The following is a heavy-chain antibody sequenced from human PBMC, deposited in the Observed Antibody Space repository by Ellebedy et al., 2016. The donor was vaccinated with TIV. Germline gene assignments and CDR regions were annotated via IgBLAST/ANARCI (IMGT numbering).Heavy chain of an antibody. V-gene: IGHV1-8*01. CDR2: MNPNSGNT. CDR1: GYTFTSYD. CDR3: ARGRGISVVVTPLLRPDAFDI. Sequence: ASVKVSCKASGYTFTSYDINWVRQATGQGLEWMGWMNPNSGNTGYAQKFQGRVTMTRNTSISTAYMELSSLRSEDTAVYYCARGRGISVVVTPLLRPDAFDIWGQGTMVTVSS. J-gene: IGHJ3*02. D-gene: IGHD2-21*02.